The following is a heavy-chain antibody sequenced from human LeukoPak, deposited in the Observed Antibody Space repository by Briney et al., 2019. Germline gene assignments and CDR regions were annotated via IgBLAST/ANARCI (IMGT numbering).Heavy chain of an antibody. J-gene: IGHJ4*02. CDR2: INPSGGST. D-gene: IGHD4-17*01. CDR1: GYTFTSYY. V-gene: IGHV1-46*01. Sequence: ASVKVSCKASGYTFTSYYMHWVRQAPGQGLEWMGIINPSGGSTSYAQKFQGRVTMTRDTSTSTVYMELSSLRSEDTAVYYCASNNAVDYGDPSFDYWGQGTLVTVSS. CDR3: ASNNAVDYGDPSFDY.